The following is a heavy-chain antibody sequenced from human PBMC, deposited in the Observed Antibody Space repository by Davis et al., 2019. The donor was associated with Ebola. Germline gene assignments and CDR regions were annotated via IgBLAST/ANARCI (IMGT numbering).Heavy chain of an antibody. CDR3: ARAGGYYYGSGSYFDY. Sequence: PSETLSLTCAVSGGSISSGGYSWSWIRQPPGKGLEWIGYIYYSGSTYYNPSLKSRVTISVDTSKNQFSLKLSSVTAADTAVYYCARAGGYYYGSGSYFDYWGQGTLVTVSS. D-gene: IGHD3-10*01. CDR1: GGSISSGGYS. CDR2: IYYSGST. V-gene: IGHV4-30-4*07. J-gene: IGHJ4*02.